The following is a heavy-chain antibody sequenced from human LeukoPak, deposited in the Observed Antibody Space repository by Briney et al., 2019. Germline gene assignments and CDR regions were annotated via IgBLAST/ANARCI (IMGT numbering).Heavy chain of an antibody. D-gene: IGHD6-6*01. CDR2: IYHSGST. CDR1: GYSISSGYY. Sequence: SETLSLTCTVSGYSISSGYYWGWIRQPPGKGLEWIGSIYHSGSTYYNPSLKSRVTISVDTSKNQFSLKLSSVTAADTAVYYCARGPRTRAAPLYYYYYYYMDVWGKGTTVTVSS. CDR3: ARGPRTRAAPLYYYYYYYMDV. V-gene: IGHV4-38-2*02. J-gene: IGHJ6*03.